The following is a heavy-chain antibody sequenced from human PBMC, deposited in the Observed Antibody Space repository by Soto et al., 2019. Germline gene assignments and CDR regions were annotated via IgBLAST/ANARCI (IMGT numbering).Heavy chain of an antibody. D-gene: IGHD3-9*01. Sequence: PSEPLSLTCRVCNGSSNRCSRSWIRQPPGKGLEWIGYIYYSGSTNYNPSLKSRVAISLDTSKNQFYLKLTSVTAADTAIYYFARTDGLRFFDSFDDWGQGTLVTVS. V-gene: IGHV4-59*01. CDR2: IYYSGST. CDR3: ARTDGLRFFDSFDD. J-gene: IGHJ4*02. CDR1: NGSSNRCS.